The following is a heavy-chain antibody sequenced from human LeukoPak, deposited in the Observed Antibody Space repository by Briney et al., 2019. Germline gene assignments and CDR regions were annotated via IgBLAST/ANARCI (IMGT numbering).Heavy chain of an antibody. CDR1: GGSFSGYY. CDR3: ATLVNTVTLKSLNFDY. Sequence: PSETLSLTCAVYGGSFSGYYWSWIRQPPGKGLEWIGEINHSGSTNYNPSLKSRVTISVDTSKNQFSLKLSSVTAADTAVYYCATLVNTVTLKSLNFDYWGQGTLVTVSS. D-gene: IGHD4-17*01. V-gene: IGHV4-34*01. CDR2: INHSGST. J-gene: IGHJ4*02.